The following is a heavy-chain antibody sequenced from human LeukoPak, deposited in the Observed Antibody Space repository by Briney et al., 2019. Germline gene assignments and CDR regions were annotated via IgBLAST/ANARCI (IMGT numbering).Heavy chain of an antibody. CDR3: ARDISLDY. Sequence: GGSLRLSCAASGFTFSSFTMNWVRQAPGQRLEWVSSISSSGGFIYYADSVKGRFTISRDNAENSLYLQMNSLRAEDTALYYCARDISLDYWGQGTLVTVSS. CDR2: ISSSGGFI. J-gene: IGHJ4*02. CDR1: GFTFSSFT. V-gene: IGHV3-21*01.